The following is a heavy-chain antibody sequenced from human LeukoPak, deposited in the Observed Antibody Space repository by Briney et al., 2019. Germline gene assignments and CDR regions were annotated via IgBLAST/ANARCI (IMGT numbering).Heavy chain of an antibody. CDR2: IRSKANGYAT. CDR3: TRTKGYCSSTSCYQIDY. Sequence: GGXLRLSCAASGFTFSGSAMHWVRQASGKGLEWVGRIRSKANGYATAYAASGKGRFTSSRDDSKKTAYLQMNSLKTEDTAVYYCTRTKGYCSSTSCYQIDYWGQGTLVTVSS. V-gene: IGHV3-73*01. J-gene: IGHJ4*02. D-gene: IGHD2-2*01. CDR1: GFTFSGSA.